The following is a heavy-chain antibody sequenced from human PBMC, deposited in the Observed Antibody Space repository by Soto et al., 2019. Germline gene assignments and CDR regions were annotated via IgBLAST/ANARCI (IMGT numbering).Heavy chain of an antibody. Sequence: PGGSLRLSCAASGFTFSDYAMNWVRQAPGRGLEWVSYISSSGSNTFYADSVKGRFTISRDSAKNSLYLQMNSLRDEDSAVYYCARDPEGLWDFDSWGQGTLVTVSS. J-gene: IGHJ4*02. V-gene: IGHV3-48*02. CDR3: ARDPEGLWDFDS. CDR1: GFTFSDYA. D-gene: IGHD3-16*01. CDR2: ISSSGSNT.